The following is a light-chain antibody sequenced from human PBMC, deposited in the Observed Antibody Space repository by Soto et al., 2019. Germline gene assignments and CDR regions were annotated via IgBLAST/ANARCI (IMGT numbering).Light chain of an antibody. CDR2: KVS. V-gene: IGKV2-30*02. CDR3: LQGTHWPPT. CDR1: QSLVHSDGNTY. Sequence: DVLMTQSPLSLPVTLGQPASISCRSSQSLVHSDGNTYLNWVKQRTGQSPRRLIYKVSSRDSGVPDRFSGSGSGTDFTLKISRVEAEDVGVYYCLQGTHWPPTFGGGTKVEIK. J-gene: IGKJ4*01.